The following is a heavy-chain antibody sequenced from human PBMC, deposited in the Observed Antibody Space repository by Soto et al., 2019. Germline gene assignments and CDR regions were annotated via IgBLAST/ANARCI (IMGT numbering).Heavy chain of an antibody. CDR3: ARVRRTGRFDP. V-gene: IGHV4-34*01. Sequence: SETLSLTCAVYGGSFSGYYWSWIRQPPGKGLEWIGEINHSGSTNYNPSLKSRVTISVDTSKNQFSLKLSSVTAADTAVYYCARVRRTGRFDPWGQGTLVTVSS. CDR2: INHSGST. CDR1: GGSFSGYY. J-gene: IGHJ5*02.